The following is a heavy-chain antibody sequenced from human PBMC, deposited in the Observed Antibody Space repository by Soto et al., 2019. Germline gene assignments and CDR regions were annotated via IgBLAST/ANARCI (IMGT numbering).Heavy chain of an antibody. CDR2: ISWNSGSI. CDR3: AKALGRLRVPAGLDV. D-gene: IGHD2-2*01. Sequence: EVQLVESGGGLVQPGRSLRLSCAASGFTFDVYAMHWVRQAPGKGLEWVSGISWNSGSIGYADSVKGRFTISRDNVKKSLLLQINRLRAEDTAFYYCAKALGRLRVPAGLDVWGKGTTGTVSS. J-gene: IGHJ6*04. CDR1: GFTFDVYA. V-gene: IGHV3-9*01.